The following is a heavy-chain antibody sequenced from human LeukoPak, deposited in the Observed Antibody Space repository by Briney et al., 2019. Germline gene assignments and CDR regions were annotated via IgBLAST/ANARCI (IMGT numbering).Heavy chain of an antibody. V-gene: IGHV3-66*01. CDR3: ARDGYYYDSSGYYYGMDV. Sequence: GGSLRLSCAASGFTVSSNYMSWVRQAPGKGLEWVSVIYSGGSTYYADSVKGRFTISRDNSKNTLYLQMNSLRAEDTAVYYCARDGYYYDSSGYYYGMDVRGQGTTVTVSS. CDR1: GFTVSSNY. CDR2: IYSGGST. D-gene: IGHD3-22*01. J-gene: IGHJ6*02.